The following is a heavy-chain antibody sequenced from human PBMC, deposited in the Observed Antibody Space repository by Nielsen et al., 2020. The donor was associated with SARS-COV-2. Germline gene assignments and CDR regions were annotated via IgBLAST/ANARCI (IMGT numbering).Heavy chain of an antibody. V-gene: IGHV1-18*01. J-gene: IGHJ4*02. CDR2: ISAYNGNT. CDR3: ARDPRTTGTTRKDY. D-gene: IGHD1-1*01. Sequence: ASVKVSCKASGGTFTSYGISWVRQAPGQGLEWMGWISAYNGNTNYAQKLQGRVTMTTDTSTSTAYMELRSLRSDDTAVYYCARDPRTTGTTRKDYWGQGTLVTVSS. CDR1: GGTFTSYG.